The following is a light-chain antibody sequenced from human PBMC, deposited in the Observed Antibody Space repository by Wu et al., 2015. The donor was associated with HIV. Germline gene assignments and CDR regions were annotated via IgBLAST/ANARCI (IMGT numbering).Light chain of an antibody. CDR2: GAS. J-gene: IGKJ1*01. V-gene: IGKV3-15*01. CDR3: QQFGFSPRT. Sequence: EIVMTQSPATLSVSPGERATLSCRASQSVRSNLAWYQQKPGQAPRLLIYGASTRATGFPARFSGSGSGTDFTLTISRLEPEDFAVYFCQQFGFSPRTFGQGTRVKSN. CDR1: QSVRSN.